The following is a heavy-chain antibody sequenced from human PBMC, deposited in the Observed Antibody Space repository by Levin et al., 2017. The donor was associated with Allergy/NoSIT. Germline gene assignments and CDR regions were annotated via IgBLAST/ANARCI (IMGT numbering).Heavy chain of an antibody. D-gene: IGHD3-10*01. CDR2: TYYRSKWNN. CDR3: ARGWGSLCDY. CDR1: GDSVSSNSAT. Sequence: PSETLSLTCAISGDSVSSNSATWNWIRQSPSRGLEWLGRTYYRSKWNNDYEASVKSRITINPDTSKNQFSLQLNSVTPEDTAVYYCARGWGSLCDYWGQGTLVTVSP. V-gene: IGHV6-1*01. J-gene: IGHJ4*02.